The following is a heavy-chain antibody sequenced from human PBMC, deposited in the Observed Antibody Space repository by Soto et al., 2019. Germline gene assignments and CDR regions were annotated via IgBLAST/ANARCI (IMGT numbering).Heavy chain of an antibody. J-gene: IGHJ4*02. CDR3: ARDTYDSSGYYCPFDY. CDR2: ISSSSSYT. CDR1: GFTFSDYY. V-gene: IGHV3-11*06. Sequence: GGSLRLSCAASGFTFSDYYMSWIRQAPGKGPEWVSYISSSSSYTNYADSVKGRFTISRDNAKNSLYLQMNSLRAEDTAVYYCARDTYDSSGYYCPFDYWGQGTLVTVSS. D-gene: IGHD3-22*01.